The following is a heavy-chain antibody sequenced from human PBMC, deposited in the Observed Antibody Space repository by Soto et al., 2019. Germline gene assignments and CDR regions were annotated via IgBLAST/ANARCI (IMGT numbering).Heavy chain of an antibody. CDR1: RYAFTGNY. J-gene: IGHJ4*02. CDR2: IGPESGAT. Sequence: ASVKLSWKASRYAFTGNYIHWVRQATEQGPEWMGEIGPESGATRYGQKFQGRVTMTRDMSITTVYMELNNLSPDDTAVYYCGRGRSGQIVVFYWGQGTPVTVPS. D-gene: IGHD5-12*01. CDR3: GRGRSGQIVVFY. V-gene: IGHV1-2*02.